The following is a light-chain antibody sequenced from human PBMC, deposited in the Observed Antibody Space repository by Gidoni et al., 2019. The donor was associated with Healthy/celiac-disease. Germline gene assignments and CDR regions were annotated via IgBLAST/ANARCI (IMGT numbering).Light chain of an antibody. CDR1: QSISSY. V-gene: IGKV1-39*01. CDR3: QQSDSTLST. Sequence: DIQMTHSPSSLSASVGDRVTISCRASQSISSYLNWYQQKRGKAPKLLIYAASSLQSGVPSRFSGSGSGTEFTLTSSRLQPEDFATYYWQQSDSTLSTFGPXTKVDIK. J-gene: IGKJ3*01. CDR2: AAS.